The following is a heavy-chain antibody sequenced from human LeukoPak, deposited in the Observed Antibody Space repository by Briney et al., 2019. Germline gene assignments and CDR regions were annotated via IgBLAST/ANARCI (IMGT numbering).Heavy chain of an antibody. CDR2: ISGSGKT. J-gene: IGHJ4*02. CDR3: AKERDAKGYFDY. Sequence: GGSLRLSCAASGFSFSTYAMSWVRQAPGQGLEWVPAISGSGKTYYPDSVKGRFTISRDNSKNTLFLQMNGLRAEDTAVYYCAKERDAKGYFDYWGQGTLVTVSS. V-gene: IGHV3-23*01. CDR1: GFSFSTYA.